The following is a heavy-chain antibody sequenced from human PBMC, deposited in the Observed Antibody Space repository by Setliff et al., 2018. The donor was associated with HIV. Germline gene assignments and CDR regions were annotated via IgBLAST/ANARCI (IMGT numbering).Heavy chain of an antibody. CDR1: GDSISSSTYC. CDR2: ICGTWKT. J-gene: IGHJ4*02. V-gene: IGHV4-39*07. D-gene: IGHD6-13*01. CDR3: ARDPVGQQLVDY. Sequence: SETLSLTCTVSGDSISSSTYCWGWIRQPPGKGLEWIGSICGTWKTYYNPSLKSRVTISVDTSKNQFSLKLSSVTAADTAVYYCARDPVGQQLVDYWGQGTLVTVSS.